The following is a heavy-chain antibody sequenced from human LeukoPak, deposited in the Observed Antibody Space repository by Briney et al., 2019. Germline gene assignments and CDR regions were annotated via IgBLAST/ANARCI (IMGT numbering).Heavy chain of an antibody. J-gene: IGHJ4*02. D-gene: IGHD5-24*01. CDR2: INHSGST. V-gene: IGHV4-34*01. CDR1: GGSFSGYY. CDR3: ARVEWEMATGTEIDY. Sequence: SETLSLTCAVYGGSFSGYYWSWIRQPPGKGLEWIGEINHSGSTNYNPSLKSRVTISVDTSKNQFSLKLSSVTAADTAVYYCARVEWEMATGTEIDYWGQGTLVTVSS.